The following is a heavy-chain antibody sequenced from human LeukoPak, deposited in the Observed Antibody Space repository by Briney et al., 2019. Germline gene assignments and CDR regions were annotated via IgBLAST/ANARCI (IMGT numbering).Heavy chain of an antibody. J-gene: IGHJ4*02. Sequence: PSETLSLTCTVSGGSISSSSYYWSWIRQPPGKGLEWIGYIYYSGSTNYNPSLKSRVTISVDTSKNQFSLKLSSVTAADTAVYYCARINSAVAAYFDYWGQGTLVTVSS. D-gene: IGHD6-19*01. V-gene: IGHV4-61*01. CDR1: GGSISSSSYY. CDR2: IYYSGST. CDR3: ARINSAVAAYFDY.